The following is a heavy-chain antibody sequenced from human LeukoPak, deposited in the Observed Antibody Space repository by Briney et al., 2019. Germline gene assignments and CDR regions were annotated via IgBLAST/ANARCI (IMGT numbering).Heavy chain of an antibody. J-gene: IGHJ6*03. V-gene: IGHV4-61*02. CDR1: GGSISSSSYY. CDR3: ARAGGYCSSTSCHVPGYYYYMDV. D-gene: IGHD2-2*03. CDR2: IYTSGST. Sequence: SETLSLTCTVSGGSISSSSYYWSWIRQPAGKGLEWIGRIYTSGSTNYNPSLKSRVTMSVDTSKNQFSLKLSSVTAADTAVYYCARAGGYCSSTSCHVPGYYYYMDVWGKGTTVTVSS.